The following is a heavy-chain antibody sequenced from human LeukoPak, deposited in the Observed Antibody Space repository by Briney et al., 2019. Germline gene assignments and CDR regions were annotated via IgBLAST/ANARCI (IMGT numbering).Heavy chain of an antibody. Sequence: SETLSLTCTVSGGSISSSSYYWGWIRQPPGKGLEWIGSIFYSGSAYYNPSLKSRVAISVDTSKDQFSLKLSSVTAADTAVYYCARQGGTLNWFDPWGQGTLVTVSS. CDR1: GGSISSSSYY. CDR2: IFYSGSA. V-gene: IGHV4-39*01. J-gene: IGHJ5*02. CDR3: ARQGGTLNWFDP. D-gene: IGHD1-7*01.